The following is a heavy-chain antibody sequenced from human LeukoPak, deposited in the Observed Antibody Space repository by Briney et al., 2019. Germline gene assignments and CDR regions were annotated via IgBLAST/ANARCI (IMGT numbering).Heavy chain of an antibody. CDR3: ARGLVVTHRSFDY. CDR1: GGSFSGYY. V-gene: IGHV4-34*01. D-gene: IGHD4-23*01. Sequence: SETLSLTCAVYGGSFSGYYWSWIRQPRGKGLEWIGEINHSGSTNYNPSLKSRVTISVDTSKNQFSLKLSSVTAADTAVYYCARGLVVTHRSFDYWGQGTLVTVSS. CDR2: INHSGST. J-gene: IGHJ4*02.